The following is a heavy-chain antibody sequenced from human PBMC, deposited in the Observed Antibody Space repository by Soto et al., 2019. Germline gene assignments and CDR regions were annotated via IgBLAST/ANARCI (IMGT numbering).Heavy chain of an antibody. J-gene: IGHJ4*02. Sequence: GESLKISCKGSGYSFTSYWIAWVRQMPGKGLEWMGIIYLSDSDTRYSPSFQGRVTISADKSISTAYLQWSSLKASDTAMYYCARYSSGWPYYFDYSGQGTLVAVSS. CDR3: ARYSSGWPYYFDY. V-gene: IGHV5-51*01. CDR1: GYSFTSYW. D-gene: IGHD6-19*01. CDR2: IYLSDSDT.